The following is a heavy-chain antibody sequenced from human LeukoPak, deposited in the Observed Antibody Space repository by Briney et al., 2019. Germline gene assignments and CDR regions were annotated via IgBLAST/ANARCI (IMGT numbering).Heavy chain of an antibody. J-gene: IGHJ4*02. Sequence: GGSLILSCSASVFTFISYIMNSVRQTPGKGLEWVSSISSSSNYIYYADSVKGRFTISRDNDKNSLYLQMNSLRAEDTVVYYCARAPGLRWGQGTLVTVSS. CDR2: ISSSSNYI. V-gene: IGHV3-21*01. CDR1: VFTFISYI. CDR3: ARAPGLR. D-gene: IGHD3/OR15-3a*01.